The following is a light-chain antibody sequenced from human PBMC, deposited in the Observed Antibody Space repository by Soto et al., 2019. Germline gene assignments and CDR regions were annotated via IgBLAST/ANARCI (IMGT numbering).Light chain of an antibody. Sequence: DIQMTQSPSSLSASVGDRVTITCRASQSISTQLAWYQQKPGMAPKILISGAFSLESGVPSRLSGSGSGTELNLTISRLQPEDFATYYCQXYNSYPWTCGQGTKVDIK. V-gene: IGKV1-5*01. CDR2: GAF. CDR3: QXYNSYPWT. CDR1: QSISTQ. J-gene: IGKJ1*01.